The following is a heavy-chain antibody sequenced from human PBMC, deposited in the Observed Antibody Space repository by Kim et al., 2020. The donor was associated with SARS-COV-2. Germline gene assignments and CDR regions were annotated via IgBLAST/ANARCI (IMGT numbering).Heavy chain of an antibody. CDR3: ARGPGVRYFDWKLYGMDV. J-gene: IGHJ6*02. V-gene: IGHV4-34*01. CDR2: INHSGST. D-gene: IGHD3-9*01. Sequence: SETLSLTCAVYGGSFSGYYWSWIRQPPGKGLEWIGEINHSGSTNYNPSLKSRVTISVDTSKNQFSLKLSSVTAADTAVYYCARGPGVRYFDWKLYGMDVWGQGTTVTVSS. CDR1: GGSFSGYY.